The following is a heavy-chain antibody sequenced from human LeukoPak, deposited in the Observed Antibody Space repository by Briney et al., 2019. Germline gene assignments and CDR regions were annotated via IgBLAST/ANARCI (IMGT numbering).Heavy chain of an antibody. CDR3: ARRQVPAAFYYYYMDV. Sequence: SQTLSLTCAISGDSVSSNSAAWNWIRQSPSRGLEWLGRTYYRSKWYNDYAVSVKSRITINPGTSKNQFSLQLNSVTAADTAVYYCARRQVPAAFYYYYMDVWGKGTTVTVSS. CDR2: TYYRSKWYN. V-gene: IGHV6-1*01. CDR1: GDSVSSNSAA. D-gene: IGHD2-2*01. J-gene: IGHJ6*03.